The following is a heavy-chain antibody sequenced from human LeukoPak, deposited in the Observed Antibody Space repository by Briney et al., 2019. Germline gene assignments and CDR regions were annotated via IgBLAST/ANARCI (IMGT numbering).Heavy chain of an antibody. CDR1: GGSISSGGYS. V-gene: IGHV4-30-2*01. D-gene: IGHD1-7*01. CDR2: IYHSGST. CDR3: ARGNSRCYYYGMDV. Sequence: PSETLSLTCAVSGGSISSGGYSWSWIRQPPGKGLEWIGYIYHSGSTYYNPSLKSRVTISVDRSKNQFSLKLSSVTAADTAVYYCARGNSRCYYYGMDVWGKGTTVTVSS. J-gene: IGHJ6*04.